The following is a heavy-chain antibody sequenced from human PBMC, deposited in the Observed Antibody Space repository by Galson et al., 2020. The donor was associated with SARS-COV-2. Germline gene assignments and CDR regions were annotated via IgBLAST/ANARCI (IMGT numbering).Heavy chain of an antibody. D-gene: IGHD1-1*01. CDR2: NHYSGST. Sequence: SETLSLTCTVYGGSISSSNYYCCWIRQPPRTGLEWIGSNHYSGSTYYHPSHKSRVTISVDTSKNQFSLKLSAVTAADTAVYYCARESVYDWNDSNYWGQGTLVTVSS. CDR3: ARESVYDWNDSNY. V-gene: IGHV4-39*07. J-gene: IGHJ4*02. CDR1: GGSISSSNYY.